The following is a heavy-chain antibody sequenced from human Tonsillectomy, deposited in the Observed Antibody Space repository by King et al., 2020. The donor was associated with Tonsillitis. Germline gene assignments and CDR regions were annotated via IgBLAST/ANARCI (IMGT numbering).Heavy chain of an antibody. CDR2: ISTTSTTI. V-gene: IGHV3-48*01. CDR3: ARDGGLSGYDYGYYYYYYMDV. Sequence: VQLVESGGGLVQPGGSLRLSCAASGFTFSSYTMNWVRQAPGKGLEWVSYISTTSTTIYYADSVKGRFTLSRDNAKNALYLQMNSLRAEDTAVYYCARDGGLSGYDYGYYYYYYMDVWGKGTTVTVSS. CDR1: GFTFSSYT. J-gene: IGHJ6*03. D-gene: IGHD5-12*01.